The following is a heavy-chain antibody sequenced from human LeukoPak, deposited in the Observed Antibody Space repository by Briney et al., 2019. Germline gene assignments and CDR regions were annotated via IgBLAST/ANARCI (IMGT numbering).Heavy chain of an antibody. Sequence: ASVKVSCKASGYTFTSYCISWVRQGPGQGLEWMGWLSAYNGHTNYAQKLQGRVTMTTDTSTSTAYMELRSLRSDDTAVYYCARGGYCSGGSCLWVDYWGQGTMVTVSS. D-gene: IGHD2-15*01. CDR2: LSAYNGHT. V-gene: IGHV1-18*01. CDR3: ARGGYCSGGSCLWVDY. CDR1: GYTFTSYC. J-gene: IGHJ4*02.